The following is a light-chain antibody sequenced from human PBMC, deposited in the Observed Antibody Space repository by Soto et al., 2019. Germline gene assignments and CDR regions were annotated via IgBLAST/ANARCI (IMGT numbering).Light chain of an antibody. CDR3: QQRSNWPPIT. Sequence: EIVFTQSPATLSFSPGERATLSCRASQSVSSYLAWYQQKPGQAPRLLIYDASNRATGIPARFSGSGSGTDFTLTISSLEPEDFAVYYCQQRSNWPPITLGQGTRLEIK. CDR1: QSVSSY. V-gene: IGKV3-11*01. J-gene: IGKJ5*01. CDR2: DAS.